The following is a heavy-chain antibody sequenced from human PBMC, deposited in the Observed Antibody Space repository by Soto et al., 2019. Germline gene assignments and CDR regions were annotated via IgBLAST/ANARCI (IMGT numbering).Heavy chain of an antibody. V-gene: IGHV1-3*01. Sequence: ASVKVSCKASGYTFTSYAMHWVRQAPGQRLEWMGWINAGNGNIKYSQKFQGRITITRDTSASTAYMELSSLRSEDTAVYYCARGNYGDYAYYFDYWGQGTLVTVSS. D-gene: IGHD4-17*01. CDR2: INAGNGNI. CDR1: GYTFTSYA. J-gene: IGHJ4*02. CDR3: ARGNYGDYAYYFDY.